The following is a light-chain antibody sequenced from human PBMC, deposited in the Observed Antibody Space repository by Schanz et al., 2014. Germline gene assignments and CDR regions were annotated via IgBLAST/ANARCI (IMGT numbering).Light chain of an antibody. CDR3: AAWDDSLAWV. Sequence: QSALTQPASVSGSPGQSITISCTGTSSDVGGYNYVSWYQQHPGKAPKLMIYEVSKRPSGVPDRFSGSKSGNTASLTVSGLQAEDEADYYCAAWDDSLAWVFGGGTKLTVL. V-gene: IGLV2-8*01. CDR2: EVS. J-gene: IGLJ3*02. CDR1: SSDVGGYNY.